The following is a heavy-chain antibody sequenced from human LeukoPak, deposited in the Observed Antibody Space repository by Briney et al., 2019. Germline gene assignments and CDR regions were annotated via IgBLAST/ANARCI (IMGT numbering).Heavy chain of an antibody. V-gene: IGHV1-69*04. CDR1: GGTFSSYA. Sequence: SVQVSCKASGGTFSSYAISWVRQAPGQGLEWMGRIIPILGIANYAQKFQGRVTITADKSTSTAYMELSSLRSEDTVVYYCAREAIRLRLGELSLLVYFDYWGQGTLVTVSS. J-gene: IGHJ4*02. CDR2: IIPILGIA. D-gene: IGHD3-16*02. CDR3: AREAIRLRLGELSLLVYFDY.